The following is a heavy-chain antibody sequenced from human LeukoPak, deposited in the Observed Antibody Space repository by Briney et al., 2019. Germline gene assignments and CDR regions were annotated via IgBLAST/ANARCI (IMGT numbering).Heavy chain of an antibody. V-gene: IGHV1-18*01. J-gene: IGHJ4*02. CDR1: GYPFVDFG. D-gene: IGHD2-15*01. CDR2: ISAFSGGT. Sequence: ASVKVSCKTSGYPFVDFGITWVRQAPGQGLEWMGWISAFSGGTNYAQKLQGRVTMTRDTSTSTVYMELRRLRSDGTAVYYCGRDIRSDGSPADYWGQGTLVTVSS. CDR3: GRDIRSDGSPADY.